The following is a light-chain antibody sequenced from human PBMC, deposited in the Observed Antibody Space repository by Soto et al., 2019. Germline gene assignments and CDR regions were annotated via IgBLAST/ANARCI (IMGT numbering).Light chain of an antibody. V-gene: IGLV2-23*02. J-gene: IGLJ1*01. CDR3: CSYAGSSTLYV. CDR1: SSDVGSYNL. Sequence: QSALTQPASVSGSPGQSITISCTGTSSDVGSYNLVSWYQQHPGKAPKLMIYEVSKRPSGVSNRFSGSKSGNTASLTISGLQAEDEADYYCCSYAGSSTLYVFGTGTKLTVI. CDR2: EVS.